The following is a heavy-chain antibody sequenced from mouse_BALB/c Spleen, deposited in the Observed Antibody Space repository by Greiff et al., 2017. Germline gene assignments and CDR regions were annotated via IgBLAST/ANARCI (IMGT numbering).Heavy chain of an antibody. CDR3: ARGNYYYGYFDY. Sequence: VQLQQSGAELARPGASVKLSCKASGYTFTSYWMQWVKQRPGQGLEWIGAIYPGDGDTRYTQKFKGKATLTADKSSSTAYMQLSSLASEDSAVYYCARGNYYYGYFDYWGQGTTLTVSS. D-gene: IGHD1-1*01. J-gene: IGHJ2*01. V-gene: IGHV1-87*01. CDR2: IYPGDGDT. CDR1: GYTFTSYW.